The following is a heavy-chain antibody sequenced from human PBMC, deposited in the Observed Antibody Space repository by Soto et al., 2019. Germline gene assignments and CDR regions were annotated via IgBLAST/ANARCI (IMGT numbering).Heavy chain of an antibody. D-gene: IGHD4-4*01. V-gene: IGHV1-18*01. J-gene: IGHJ5*02. CDR2: ISANNGIT. CDR3: ARDYDYSKVNWFDP. Sequence: GASVKVSCKASGGTFSSYTISWVRQAPGQGLEWMGWISANNGITNYAQKFQGRVTMTTDTSTSTAYMELRSLRSDDTAVYHCARDYDYSKVNWFDPWGQGTLVTVSS. CDR1: GGTFSSYT.